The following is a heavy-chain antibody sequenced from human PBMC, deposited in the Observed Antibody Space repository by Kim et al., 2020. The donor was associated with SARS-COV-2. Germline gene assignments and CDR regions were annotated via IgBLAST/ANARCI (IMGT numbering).Heavy chain of an antibody. D-gene: IGHD3-10*01. CDR3: TRGIHLWLGVDV. V-gene: IGHV3-13*04. J-gene: IGHJ6*02. CDR2: IGTSGVT. Sequence: GGSLRLSCAASGFTSGGHDMHWVRQVTGKGLEWVAAIGTSGVTFYAASVKGRFIISRENGENSLFLQMDSLRVGDTATYYSTRGIHLWLGVDVWGRGTMVTVSS. CDR1: GFTSGGHD.